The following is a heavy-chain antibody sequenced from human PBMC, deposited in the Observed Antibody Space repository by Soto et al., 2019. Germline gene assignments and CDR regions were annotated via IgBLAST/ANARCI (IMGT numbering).Heavy chain of an antibody. J-gene: IGHJ6*02. V-gene: IGHV1-18*04. D-gene: IGHD6-13*01. Sequence: ASVKVSCKASGYTFSSYGISWVRQAPGQGLEWMGWISAYNGNTNYAQKLQGRVTMTTDTSTSTAYMELRSLRSDDTAVYYCARSWVEQQLVFDYYYGMDVWGQGTTVTVSS. CDR2: ISAYNGNT. CDR3: ARSWVEQQLVFDYYYGMDV. CDR1: GYTFSSYG.